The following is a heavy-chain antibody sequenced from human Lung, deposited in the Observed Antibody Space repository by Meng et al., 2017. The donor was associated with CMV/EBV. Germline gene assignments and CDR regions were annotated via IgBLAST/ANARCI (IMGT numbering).Heavy chain of an antibody. V-gene: IGHV3-30*04. CDR1: GFTFTTYA. Sequence: GGSLRLXCAASGFTFTTYAMHWVRQAPGKGLEWVAVISYDGSNKYYADSVKGRFTISRDNSKNTLYLQMNSLRTVDTAVYSCARGEQLWLPLDVWGQGTMVTVSS. CDR3: ARGEQLWLPLDV. J-gene: IGHJ6*01. CDR2: ISYDGSNK. D-gene: IGHD5-18*01.